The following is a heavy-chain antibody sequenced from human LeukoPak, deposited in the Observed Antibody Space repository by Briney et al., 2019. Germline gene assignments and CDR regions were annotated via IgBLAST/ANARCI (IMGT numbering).Heavy chain of an antibody. J-gene: IGHJ4*02. CDR1: GFTFSSYA. V-gene: IGHV3-23*01. CDR3: AKDHPQYYDFWSGYKSPAEYYFDY. D-gene: IGHD3-3*01. Sequence: GGSLRLSCAASGFTFSSYAMSWVRQAPGKGLEWVSAISGSGGSTYYADSVKGRFTISRDNSKNTLYLQMNSLRAEDTAVYYCAKDHPQYYDFWSGYKSPAEYYFDYWGQGTLVTVSS. CDR2: ISGSGGST.